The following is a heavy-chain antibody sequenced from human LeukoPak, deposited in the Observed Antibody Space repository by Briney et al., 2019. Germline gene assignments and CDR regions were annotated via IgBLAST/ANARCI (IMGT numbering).Heavy chain of an antibody. D-gene: IGHD3-10*01. CDR2: INSDGSST. Sequence: PGGSLRLSCAASGFTFSSYWMHWVRQAPGKGLVWVSHINSDGSSTSYADSVKGRFTISRDNAKNTLYLQMNSLRAEDTAVYYCARDRGQYFDYWGQGTLVTVSS. CDR3: ARDRGQYFDY. V-gene: IGHV3-74*01. J-gene: IGHJ4*02. CDR1: GFTFSSYW.